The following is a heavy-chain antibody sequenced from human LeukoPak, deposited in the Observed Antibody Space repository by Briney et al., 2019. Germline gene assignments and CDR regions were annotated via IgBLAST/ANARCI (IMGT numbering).Heavy chain of an antibody. V-gene: IGHV4-30-2*01. Sequence: SQTLSLTCAVSGGSISSGGYSWSWIRQPPGKGLEWIGYMYHSGTTHYNPSLKSRVTISVDRSKNQFSLKLSSVTAADTAVYYCVREYYYDSSGYWVRAFDIWGQGTMVTVSS. CDR2: MYHSGTT. D-gene: IGHD3-22*01. CDR1: GGSISSGGYS. CDR3: VREYYYDSSGYWVRAFDI. J-gene: IGHJ3*02.